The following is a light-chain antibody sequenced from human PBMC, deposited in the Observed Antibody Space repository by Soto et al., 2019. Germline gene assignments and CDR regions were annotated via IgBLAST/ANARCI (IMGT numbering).Light chain of an antibody. V-gene: IGLV9-49*01. CDR2: VGTGGIVG. CDR1: SGYSNYK. CDR3: GADHGSGSNFSWV. J-gene: IGLJ3*02. Sequence: QPVLTQPPSASASLGASVTITCTLSSGYSNYKVDWYQQRPGKGPRFVLRVGTGGIVGSKGDGIPDRFSVLGSGLNRNLTIKNIQEEDESDYHCGADHGSGSNFSWVFGGGTKLTVL.